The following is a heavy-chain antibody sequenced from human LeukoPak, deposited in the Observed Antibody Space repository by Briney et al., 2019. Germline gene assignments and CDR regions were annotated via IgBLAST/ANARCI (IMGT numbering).Heavy chain of an antibody. J-gene: IGHJ4*02. CDR1: GFTFSDYH. Sequence: PGGSLRPSCAASGFTFSDYHMTWIRQAPGKGPEWVSYITHSGTSKYYANSVKGRFIISRDNAKNSLYLQMSSLRAEDTAVYYCARDLSSGSYGLDWGQGTLVTVSS. D-gene: IGHD3-10*01. V-gene: IGHV3-11*01. CDR2: ITHSGTSK. CDR3: ARDLSSGSYGLD.